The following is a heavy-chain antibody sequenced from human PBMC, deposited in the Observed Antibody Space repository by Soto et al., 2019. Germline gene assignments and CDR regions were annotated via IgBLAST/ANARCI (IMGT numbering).Heavy chain of an antibody. CDR1: GGTFSSYA. J-gene: IGHJ6*02. CDR2: ISAYNGNT. V-gene: IGHV1-18*01. Sequence: ASVKVSCKASGGTFSSYAISWVRQAPGQGLEWMGWISAYNGNTNYAQKLQGRVTMTTDTSTSTAYMELRNLRSDDTAVYYCAREAWLQNTAYYYYGMDVWGQGTTVTVSS. CDR3: AREAWLQNTAYYYYGMDV. D-gene: IGHD5-12*01.